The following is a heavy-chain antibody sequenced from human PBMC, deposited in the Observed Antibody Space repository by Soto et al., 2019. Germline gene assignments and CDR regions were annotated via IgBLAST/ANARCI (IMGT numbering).Heavy chain of an antibody. D-gene: IGHD3-10*01. CDR3: ARVNYGSGSYYSWYFDY. CDR2: IYHSGST. Sequence: PWETLSLTGAVSGYSISSGYYWGWIRQPPGKGLEWIGSIYHSGSTYYNPSLKSRVTISVDTSKNQFSLKLSSVTAADTAVYYCARVNYGSGSYYSWYFDYWGQGTMVTVSS. CDR1: GYSISSGYY. V-gene: IGHV4-38-2*01. J-gene: IGHJ4*02.